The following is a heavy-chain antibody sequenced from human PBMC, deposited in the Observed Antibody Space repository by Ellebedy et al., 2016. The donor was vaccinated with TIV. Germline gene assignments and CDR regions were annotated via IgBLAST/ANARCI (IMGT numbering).Heavy chain of an antibody. V-gene: IGHV3-23*01. Sequence: GGSLRLXXAASGFTFNNYAMSWVRQAPGKGPEWVATIGATRGNTYYADSVRGRFTISRDNSEGTLFLQMNTLRVEDTAIYSCARWPEGTQPWFEYWGQGTQVTVSS. D-gene: IGHD5-18*01. CDR1: GFTFNNYA. CDR2: IGATRGNT. CDR3: ARWPEGTQPWFEY. J-gene: IGHJ5*01.